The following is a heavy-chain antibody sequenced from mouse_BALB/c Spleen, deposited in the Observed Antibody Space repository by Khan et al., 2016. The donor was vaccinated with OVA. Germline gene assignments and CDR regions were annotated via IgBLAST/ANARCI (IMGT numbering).Heavy chain of an antibody. Sequence: EVKLHESGPGLVKPSQSLSLTCTVTGYSITSDYAWNWIRQFPGNKLEWMGYISYSGSTSYNPSLKSRISITRDTSKNQFFLQLNSVTTEDTATYYCARSIMAYWGQGTTLTVSS. J-gene: IGHJ2*01. CDR1: GYSITSDYA. CDR3: ARSIMAY. CDR2: ISYSGST. V-gene: IGHV3-2*02.